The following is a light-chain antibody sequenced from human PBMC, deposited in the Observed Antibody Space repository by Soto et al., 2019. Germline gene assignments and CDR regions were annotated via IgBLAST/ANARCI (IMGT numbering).Light chain of an antibody. Sequence: QSALTQPASVSGSPGQSITISCTGTSSDVGGHDYVSWYQQHPGKAPKLIIFEVSYRPSGISNRFSGSKSGNTASLNISGLQAEDGADYYCSSSSSTNLLFGAGTKVTVL. V-gene: IGLV2-14*01. CDR2: EVS. CDR1: SSDVGGHDY. CDR3: SSSSSTNLL. J-gene: IGLJ1*01.